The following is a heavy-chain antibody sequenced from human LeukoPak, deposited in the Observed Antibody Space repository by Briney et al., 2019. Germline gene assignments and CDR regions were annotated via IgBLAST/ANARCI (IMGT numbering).Heavy chain of an antibody. CDR1: GFTFSSYA. D-gene: IGHD3-10*01. CDR3: AKEGPYYYGLGSYRPYYYYGMDV. V-gene: IGHV3-23*01. Sequence: PGGSLRLSCAASGFTFSSYAMSWVRQAPGKGLEWVSAISGSGGSTYYADSVKGRFTISRDNSKNTLYLQMNSLRAEDTAVYYCAKEGPYYYGLGSYRPYYYYGMDVWGQGTTVTVSS. J-gene: IGHJ6*02. CDR2: ISGSGGST.